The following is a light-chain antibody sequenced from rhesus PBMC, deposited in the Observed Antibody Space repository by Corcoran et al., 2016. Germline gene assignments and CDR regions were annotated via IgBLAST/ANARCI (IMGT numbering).Light chain of an antibody. CDR1: QGISRW. J-gene: IGKJ1*01. CDR3: QQYSSRPWT. Sequence: DIQMTQSPSSLSASVGDTVTITCRASQGISRWLAWYQQKPGKAPKLLIDKASSLQSGVPSRVSGSGSGTDFTLTISSLQSEDFATYYCQQYSSRPWTFGQWTKVEI. V-gene: IGKV1-22*01. CDR2: KAS.